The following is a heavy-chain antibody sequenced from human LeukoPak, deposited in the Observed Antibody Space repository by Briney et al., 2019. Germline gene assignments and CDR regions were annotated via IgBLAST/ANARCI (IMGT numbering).Heavy chain of an antibody. CDR3: ARARKDYDFWSGYSPFDY. D-gene: IGHD3-3*01. CDR2: IIPILGIA. CDR1: GGTFSSYT. J-gene: IGHJ4*02. V-gene: IGHV1-69*02. Sequence: SVKVSCKASGGTFSSYTISWVRQAPGQGLEWMGRIIPILGIANYAQKFQGRVTITADKSTSTANTELSSLRSEDTAVYYCARARKDYDFWSGYSPFDYWGQGTLVTVSS.